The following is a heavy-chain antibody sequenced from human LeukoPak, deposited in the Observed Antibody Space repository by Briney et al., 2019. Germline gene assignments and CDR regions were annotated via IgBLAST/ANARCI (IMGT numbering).Heavy chain of an antibody. V-gene: IGHV1-8*01. CDR3: ASYAAGLKYYFDY. CDR2: MNPNSGNT. CDR1: GYTFSSYD. D-gene: IGHD6-13*01. J-gene: IGHJ4*02. Sequence: ASVKVSCKASGYTFSSYDINWVRQAPGQGLEWMGWMNPNSGNTGYVQKFQGRVTMTRDTSISTAYMELSRLRSDDTAVYYCASYAAGLKYYFDYWGQGTLVTVSS.